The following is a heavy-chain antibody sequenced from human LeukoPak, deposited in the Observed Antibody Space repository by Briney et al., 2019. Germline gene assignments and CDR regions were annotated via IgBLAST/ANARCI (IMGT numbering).Heavy chain of an antibody. CDR2: IYPGDSDT. CDR1: GYSFTTYW. CDR3: ARRGYCSGGTCAAEYFQH. J-gene: IGHJ1*01. V-gene: IGHV5-51*01. D-gene: IGHD2-15*01. Sequence: GESLKISCKGSGYSFTTYWIGWVRQMSGKGLEWMGIIYPGDSDTRYSPSFQGQVTISADKSISTAYLQWSSLKASDTAMYYCARRGYCSGGTCAAEYFQHWGQGTLVTVSS.